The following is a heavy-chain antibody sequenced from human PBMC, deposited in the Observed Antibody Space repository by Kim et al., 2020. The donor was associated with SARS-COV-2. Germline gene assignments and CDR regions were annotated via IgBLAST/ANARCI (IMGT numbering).Heavy chain of an antibody. Sequence: SETLSLTCAVYGGSFSGYYWSWIRHPPGKGLEWIGEINHSGSTNYNPSLKSRVTISVDTSKNQFSLKLSSVTAADTAVYYCARGKQDIVVVVAVYYYYYYMDVWGKGTTVTVSS. CDR1: GGSFSGYY. CDR3: ARGKQDIVVVVAVYYYYYYMDV. V-gene: IGHV4-34*01. CDR2: INHSGST. D-gene: IGHD2-15*01. J-gene: IGHJ6*03.